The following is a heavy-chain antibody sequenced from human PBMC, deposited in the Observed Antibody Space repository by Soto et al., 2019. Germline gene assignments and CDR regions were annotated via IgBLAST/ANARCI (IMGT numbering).Heavy chain of an antibody. CDR3: AKGRRLSEWLNWFDP. Sequence: GGSLRLSCAASGFTFSDFAMSWVRQAPGKGLEWVAVLIGSGGSTYYVESVKGRFTISRDKPKNTLYLQMNSLIAEVTAVYYCAKGRRLSEWLNWFDPWGQGTLVTVSS. D-gene: IGHD3-3*01. CDR1: GFTFSDFA. J-gene: IGHJ5*02. V-gene: IGHV3-23*01. CDR2: LIGSGGST.